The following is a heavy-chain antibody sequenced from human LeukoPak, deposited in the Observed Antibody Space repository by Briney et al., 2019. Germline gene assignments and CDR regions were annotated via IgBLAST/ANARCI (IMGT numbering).Heavy chain of an antibody. D-gene: IGHD4-17*01. J-gene: IGHJ3*02. CDR3: AKGRVTTVSFDI. CDR2: IRYDGSNK. CDR1: GFTFTNYA. V-gene: IGHV3-30*02. Sequence: GGSLRLSCAASGFTFTNYAVTWVRLAPGKGLEWVAFIRYDGSNKYYADSVKGRFTISRDNSKNTLYLQMNSLRAEDTAVYYCAKGRVTTVSFDIWGQGTMVTVSS.